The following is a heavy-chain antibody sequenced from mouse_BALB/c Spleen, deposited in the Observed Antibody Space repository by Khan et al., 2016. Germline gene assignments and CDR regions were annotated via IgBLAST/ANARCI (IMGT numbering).Heavy chain of an antibody. V-gene: IGHV1S137*01. D-gene: IGHD1-3*01. J-gene: IGHJ4*01. Sequence: QVQLQQPGAELVRPGVSVKISCKGSGYTFTDYAMHWVKQSHAKSLEWIGVISTYYGDTSYNQKFEGKATMTVDKSSSTAYMELARLTSEDSAIYYCAREGINSDYAMDYGGQGTSVTVAS. CDR1: GYTFTDYA. CDR3: AREGINSDYAMDY. CDR2: ISTYYGDT.